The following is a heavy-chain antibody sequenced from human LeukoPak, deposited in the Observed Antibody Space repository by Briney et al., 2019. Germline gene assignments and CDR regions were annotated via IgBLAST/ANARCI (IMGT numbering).Heavy chain of an antibody. CDR2: INPNSGGT. V-gene: IGHV1-2*02. Sequence: GASVKVSCKASGYTFTGYYMHWVRQAPGQGLEWMGWINPNSGGTNYAQKFQGRVTMTRDTSISTAYMELRSLRSDDTAVYYCARDFPNLYDFWSGYYENGMDVWGQGTTVTVSS. D-gene: IGHD3-3*01. J-gene: IGHJ6*02. CDR3: ARDFPNLYDFWSGYYENGMDV. CDR1: GYTFTGYY.